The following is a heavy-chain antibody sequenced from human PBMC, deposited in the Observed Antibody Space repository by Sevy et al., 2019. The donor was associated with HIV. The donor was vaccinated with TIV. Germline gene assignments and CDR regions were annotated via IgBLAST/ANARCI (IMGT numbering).Heavy chain of an antibody. D-gene: IGHD5-12*01. CDR1: GGSVSSSNYY. CDR3: AKQAWILTTCSEISTSGNWFDP. CDR2: ICYSGST. Sequence: SETLSLTCAVSGGSVSSSNYYWGWFRQPPGKGLEWIGTICYSGSTYYNPSLKSRITISVDTSKNQFSLKLSSVTAADTAVYYCAKQAWILTTCSEISTSGNWFDPWGQGTLVTVSS. V-gene: IGHV4-39*01. J-gene: IGHJ5*02.